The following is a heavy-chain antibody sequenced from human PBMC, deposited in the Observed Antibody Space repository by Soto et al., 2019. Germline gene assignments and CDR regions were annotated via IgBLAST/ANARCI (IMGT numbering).Heavy chain of an antibody. J-gene: IGHJ4*02. CDR1: GGSLSNYY. Sequence: QVQLQESGPGLVKASETLSLTRTVSGGSLSNYYWSWIRQPAGKGLAWIGRIYASGRTDYNPSLKSRVTMSIATSDNQFSLQLSSVTVADTAMYYCARGSVPADYWGQGTLVTVSS. CDR3: ARGSVPADY. V-gene: IGHV4-4*07. CDR2: IYASGRT. D-gene: IGHD4-17*01.